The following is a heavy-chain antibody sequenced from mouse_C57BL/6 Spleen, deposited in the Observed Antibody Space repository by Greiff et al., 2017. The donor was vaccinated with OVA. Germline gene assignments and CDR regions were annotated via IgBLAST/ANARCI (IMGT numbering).Heavy chain of an antibody. J-gene: IGHJ2*01. CDR2: IYPGDGDT. CDR1: GYAFSSSW. CDR3: ARPYQTPFDY. Sequence: QVQLQQSGPELVKPGASVKISCTASGYAFSSSWMNWVKQRPGKGLEWIGRIYPGDGDTNYNGKFKGKATLTADKSSSTAYMQLSSLTSEDSAVYFSARPYQTPFDYWGQGTTLTVSS. V-gene: IGHV1-82*01.